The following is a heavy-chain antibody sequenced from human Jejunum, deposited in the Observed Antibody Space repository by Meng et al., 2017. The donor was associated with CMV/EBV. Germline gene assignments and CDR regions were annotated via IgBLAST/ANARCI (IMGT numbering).Heavy chain of an antibody. D-gene: IGHD2-15*01. CDR2: ISSSSSYI. Sequence: GFTFSSYNVNWGRQAPGKGLEWVSSISSSSSYIYYADSVKGRFTISRDNAKNSLYLQMNSLRAEDTAVYYCARDSCSGGSCSRRFDYWGQGTLVTVSS. J-gene: IGHJ4*02. CDR1: GFTFSSYN. V-gene: IGHV3-21*01. CDR3: ARDSCSGGSCSRRFDY.